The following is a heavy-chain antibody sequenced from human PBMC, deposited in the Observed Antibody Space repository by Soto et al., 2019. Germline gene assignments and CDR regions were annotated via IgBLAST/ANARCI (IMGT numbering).Heavy chain of an antibody. Sequence: PSETLSLTCAVYGGSFSGYYWSWIRQPPGKGLEWIGEINHSGSTNYNPSLKSRVTISVDTSKNQFSLKLSSVTAADTAVYYCARSEVYGSYYYYYYGMDVWGQGTTVTVYS. V-gene: IGHV4-34*01. CDR1: GGSFSGYY. CDR3: ARSEVYGSYYYYYYGMDV. J-gene: IGHJ6*02. CDR2: INHSGST. D-gene: IGHD2-15*01.